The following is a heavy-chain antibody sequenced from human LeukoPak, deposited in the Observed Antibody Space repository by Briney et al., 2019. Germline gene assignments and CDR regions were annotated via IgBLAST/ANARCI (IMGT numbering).Heavy chain of an antibody. D-gene: IGHD1-7*01. CDR3: ARRWNYGRNYYIDV. Sequence: SETLSLTCAVYGGSFSNYYWSWIRQPPGKGLEWIGEINDSGRTNYNPSLMSRVTVSVDTSKNQFSLRLTSVTATDTAVYYCARRWNYGRNYYIDVWGNGTTVSVSS. J-gene: IGHJ6*03. CDR1: GGSFSNYY. V-gene: IGHV4-34*01. CDR2: INDSGRT.